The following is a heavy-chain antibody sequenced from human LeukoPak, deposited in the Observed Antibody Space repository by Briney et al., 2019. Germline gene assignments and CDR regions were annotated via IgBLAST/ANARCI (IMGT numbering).Heavy chain of an antibody. J-gene: IGHJ4*02. CDR2: LNPYSGAT. CDR3: ARGPPYYYDSSGYFDY. CDR1: GYTFTDYF. V-gene: IGHV1-2*02. Sequence: ASVKVSCKASGYTFTDYFIHWVRQAPGQGLEWMGWLNPYSGATNFALSFRGRVTMTRDTSISTAYMELSRLRSDDTAVYYCARGPPYYYDSSGYFDYWGQGTLVTVSS. D-gene: IGHD3-22*01.